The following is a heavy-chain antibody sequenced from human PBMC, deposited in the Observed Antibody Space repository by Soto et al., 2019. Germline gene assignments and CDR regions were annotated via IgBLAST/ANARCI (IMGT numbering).Heavy chain of an antibody. V-gene: IGHV1-69*13. J-gene: IGHJ6*02. CDR2: IIPIFGTA. D-gene: IGHD3-9*01. CDR3: ASKSFDVALPKPPYYYYGMDV. CDR1: GGTFSSYA. Sequence: SVQVSCKASGGTFSSYAISWVRQAPGQGLEWMGGIIPIFGTANYAQKFQGRVTVTADESTSTAYMELSSLRSEDTAVYYCASKSFDVALPKPPYYYYGMDVWGQGTTVTVSS.